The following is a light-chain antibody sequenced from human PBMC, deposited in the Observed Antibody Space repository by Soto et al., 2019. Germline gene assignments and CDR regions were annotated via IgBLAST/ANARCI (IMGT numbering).Light chain of an antibody. Sequence: EIVLTQSPGTLSVSTGERVTLSCRASQNVSSGYLAWYQQKPGQAPRLLIYGASTRAAGIPARFSGNGSGTDFALTLSRLEPEDFVVYHCQQYGSTPPTFGPGTKVEIK. CDR3: QQYGSTPPT. CDR1: QNVSSGY. CDR2: GAS. V-gene: IGKV3-20*01. J-gene: IGKJ3*01.